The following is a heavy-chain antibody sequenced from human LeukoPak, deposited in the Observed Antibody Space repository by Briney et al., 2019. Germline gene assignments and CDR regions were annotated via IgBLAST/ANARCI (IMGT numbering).Heavy chain of an antibody. CDR3: ARRAVSAEYFQQ. V-gene: IGHV5-51*03. CDR1: GYSFTTYW. J-gene: IGHJ1*01. Sequence: GESLKISCKGSGYSFTTYWIGWVRQMPGKGLEWMGIIYPGDSDTRYSPSFPGQVTISADKSISTAYLQWSSLKASDTAIYYCARRAVSAEYFQQWGQGTLVTVSS. CDR2: IYPGDSDT.